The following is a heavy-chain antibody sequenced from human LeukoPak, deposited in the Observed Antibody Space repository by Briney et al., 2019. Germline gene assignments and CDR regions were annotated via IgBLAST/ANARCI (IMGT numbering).Heavy chain of an antibody. Sequence: SETLSLTCTVAAGSISSYCRSWIRQPAGKVLEWVGFIYYSGSTNYNPSLKSRVTISVDTSKNQFSLKLSSVTAADTAVYYCARASIAAAAYYYYGMDVWGQGTTVTVSS. J-gene: IGHJ6*02. V-gene: IGHV4-59*01. CDR3: ARASIAAAAYYYYGMDV. CDR1: AGSISSYC. D-gene: IGHD6-13*01. CDR2: IYYSGST.